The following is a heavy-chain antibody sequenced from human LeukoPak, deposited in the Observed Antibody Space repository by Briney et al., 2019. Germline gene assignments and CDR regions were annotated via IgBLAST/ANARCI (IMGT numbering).Heavy chain of an antibody. CDR3: AREAAALYYFDY. CDR2: IIPIFGTA. J-gene: IGHJ4*02. D-gene: IGHD6-13*01. CDR1: GYTFTGYY. Sequence: PGASVKVSCKASGYTFTGYYMHWVRQAPGQGLEWMGGIIPIFGTANYAQKFQGRVTITADESTSTAYMELSSLRSEDTAVYYCAREAAALYYFDYWGQGTLVTVSS. V-gene: IGHV1-69*13.